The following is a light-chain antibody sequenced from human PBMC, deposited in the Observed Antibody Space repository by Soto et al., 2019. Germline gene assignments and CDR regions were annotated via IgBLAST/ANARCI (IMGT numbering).Light chain of an antibody. CDR1: QSISSS. J-gene: IGKJ2*01. CDR2: TAS. CDR3: QQGYSTPYT. V-gene: IGKV1-39*01. Sequence: DIQMTQSPSSLSASVGDRVTIICRASQSISSSLSWYQQKPGKAPKLLIYTASSLQAGVPSRFSGSGSGTDFTLTISSLQPEDFATYYCQQGYSTPYTFGQGTKLEIK.